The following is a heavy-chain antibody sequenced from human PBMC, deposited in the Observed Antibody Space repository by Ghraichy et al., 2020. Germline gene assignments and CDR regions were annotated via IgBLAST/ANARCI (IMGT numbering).Heavy chain of an antibody. CDR3: ARGIRFARGDDYYFSTGGYIHH. Sequence: SETLSLTCAVYGGSFSGYYWNWIRQPPGKGLEWIGQINHSGRTNYNPSLKSRVNISVDTAKNQFSLKLDSMTAADTAVYFCARGIRFARGDDYYFSTGGYIHHWGQGSLVTVAS. J-gene: IGHJ1*01. V-gene: IGHV4-34*01. D-gene: IGHD2-21*02. CDR2: INHSGRT. CDR1: GGSFSGYY.